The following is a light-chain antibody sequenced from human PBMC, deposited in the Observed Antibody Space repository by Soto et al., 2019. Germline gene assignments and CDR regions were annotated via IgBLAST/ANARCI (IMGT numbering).Light chain of an antibody. CDR3: QHYNNYPWT. CDR1: QGISNW. J-gene: IGKJ1*01. V-gene: IGKV1-5*03. CDR2: QAT. Sequence: DIQMTQSPSTLSASVGDRVTITCRASQGISNWLAWYQQKPGKAPKLLIYQATSLQSGVPSRFSGGGSGTDFTLTISSLQPDDFATYYCQHYNNYPWTFGQGTRVEMK.